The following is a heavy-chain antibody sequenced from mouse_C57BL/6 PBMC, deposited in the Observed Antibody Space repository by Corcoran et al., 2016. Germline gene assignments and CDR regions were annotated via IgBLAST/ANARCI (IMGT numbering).Heavy chain of an antibody. CDR1: GYTFTDYY. CDR3: ARSTTTENYFDY. D-gene: IGHD1-1*01. Sequence: EVQLQQSGPVLVKPGASVKMSCKASGYTFTDYYMNWVKQSHGKSLEWIGVINPYNGGTSYNQKFKGKATLTVDKSSSTAYMELNSLTSEDSAVYYCARSTTTENYFDYWGQGTTLTVSS. J-gene: IGHJ2*01. CDR2: INPYNGGT. V-gene: IGHV1-19*01.